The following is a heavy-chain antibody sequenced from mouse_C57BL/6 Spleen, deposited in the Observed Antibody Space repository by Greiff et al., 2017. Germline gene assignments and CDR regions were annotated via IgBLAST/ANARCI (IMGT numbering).Heavy chain of an antibody. Sequence: VKLMESGAELVKPGASVKISCKASGYAFSSYWMNWVKQRPGQGLEWIGYINPSSGYTKYNQKFKDKATLTADKSSSTAYMQLSSLTYEDSAVYYCARLYYDYDGYWGQGTLVTVSA. CDR2: INPSSGYT. V-gene: IGHV1-7*01. CDR3: ARLYYDYDGY. CDR1: GYAFSSYW. D-gene: IGHD2-4*01. J-gene: IGHJ3*01.